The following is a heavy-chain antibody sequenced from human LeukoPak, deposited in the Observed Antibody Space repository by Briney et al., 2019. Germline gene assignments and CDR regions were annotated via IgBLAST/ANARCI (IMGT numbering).Heavy chain of an antibody. D-gene: IGHD3-10*01. J-gene: IGHJ4*02. CDR1: GGSISSSSYY. Sequence: SETLSLTCTVSGGSISSSSYYWGWIRQPPGKGLEWIGSTYYSGSTYYNPSLKSRVTISVGTSKNQFSLKLSSVTAADTAVYYCARDIDYYGFTRFDYWGQGTLVTVSS. CDR2: TYYSGST. CDR3: ARDIDYYGFTRFDY. V-gene: IGHV4-39*07.